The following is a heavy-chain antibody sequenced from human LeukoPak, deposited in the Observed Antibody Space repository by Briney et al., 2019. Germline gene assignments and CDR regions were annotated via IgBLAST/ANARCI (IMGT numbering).Heavy chain of an antibody. J-gene: IGHJ3*02. D-gene: IGHD4-17*01. CDR3: ARDLVTVTKGFDI. V-gene: IGHV4-39*07. Sequence: SETLSLTCSVSGGSINTTTYYWGWVRQSPGKGLEWIASIFYTGSAYYTPSLKSRVTISVDTSKNQFSLKLSSVTAADTAVYYCARDLVTVTKGFDIWGQGTMVSVSS. CDR1: GGSINTTTYY. CDR2: IFYTGSA.